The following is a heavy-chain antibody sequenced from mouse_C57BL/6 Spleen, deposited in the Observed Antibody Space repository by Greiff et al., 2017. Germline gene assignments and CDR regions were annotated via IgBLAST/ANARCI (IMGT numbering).Heavy chain of an antibody. CDR2: INYDGSST. V-gene: IGHV5-16*01. CDR1: GFTFSDYY. Sequence: EVMLVESEGGLVQPGSSMKLSCTASGFTFSDYYMAWVRQVPEKGLEWVANINYDGSSTYYLDSLKSRFIISRDNAKNILYLQMSSLKSEDTATYYCARGPRFITTAAMDYWGQGTSVTVSS. J-gene: IGHJ4*01. D-gene: IGHD1-1*01. CDR3: ARGPRFITTAAMDY.